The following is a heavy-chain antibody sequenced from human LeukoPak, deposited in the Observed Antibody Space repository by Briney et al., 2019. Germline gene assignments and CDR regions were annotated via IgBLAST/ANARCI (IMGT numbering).Heavy chain of an antibody. D-gene: IGHD3-22*01. J-gene: IGHJ4*02. CDR2: IYYSGST. CDR1: GGSISSSSYY. V-gene: IGHV4-39*01. Sequence: PSETLSLTCTVSGGSISSSSYYWGWIRQPPGKGLEWIGSIYYSGSTYYNPSLKSRVTISVDTSKNQFSLKLSSVTAADTAVYYCARQSGYYYDSSGYGPFDYWGQGTLVTVSS. CDR3: ARQSGYYYDSSGYGPFDY.